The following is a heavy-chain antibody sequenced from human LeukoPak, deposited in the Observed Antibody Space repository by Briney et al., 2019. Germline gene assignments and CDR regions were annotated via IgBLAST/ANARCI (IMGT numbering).Heavy chain of an antibody. D-gene: IGHD3-3*01. CDR3: ARVGLYDFWSGYFREYYFDY. CDR1: GGSISSYY. V-gene: IGHV4-59*08. CDR2: IYYSGST. J-gene: IGHJ4*02. Sequence: SETLSLTCTVSGGSISSYYWSWIRQPPGKGLEWTGYIYYSGSTNYNPSLKSRVTISVDTSKNQFSLKLSSVTAADTAVYYCARVGLYDFWSGYFREYYFDYWGQGTLVTVSS.